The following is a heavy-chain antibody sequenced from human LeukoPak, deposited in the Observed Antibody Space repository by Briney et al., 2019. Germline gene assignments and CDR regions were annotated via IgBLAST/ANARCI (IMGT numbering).Heavy chain of an antibody. CDR1: GFTFSNYA. Sequence: PGGSLRLSCTASGFTFSNYAMSWVRQAPGKGLEWVSAISGSGGSTYYADSVKGRFTISRDNSKNTLYLQMNSLRAEDTAVYYCAKYDYGGNGVFDYWGQGTLVTVSS. V-gene: IGHV3-23*01. CDR2: ISGSGGST. CDR3: AKYDYGGNGVFDY. J-gene: IGHJ4*02. D-gene: IGHD4-23*01.